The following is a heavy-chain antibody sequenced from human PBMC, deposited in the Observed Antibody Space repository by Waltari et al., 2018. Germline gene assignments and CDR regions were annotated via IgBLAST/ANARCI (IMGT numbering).Heavy chain of an antibody. CDR1: GDSMTTSDC. V-gene: IGHV4-4*02. J-gene: IGHJ4*02. Sequence: QVQLQESGPGLVKPAGTLSVTCVGSGDSMTTSDCWSWVRQSPGRGLEWIGQVRGSGKTNYNPSLETRISVSLDTSKKQFSLRMTSATAADTAVYYCARDRGRGLFLDSWGQGILVTVSP. D-gene: IGHD1-1*01. CDR3: ARDRGRGLFLDS. CDR2: VRGSGKT.